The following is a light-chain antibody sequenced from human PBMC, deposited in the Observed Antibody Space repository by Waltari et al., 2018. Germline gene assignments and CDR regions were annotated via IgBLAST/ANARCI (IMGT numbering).Light chain of an antibody. Sequence: EIGLTQSPGTLSLSPGETATLTCRASQSVSSSYLGWYKQKPGQAPRLLIYGASSRATGIPDRFSGSGSGTDFTLTISRLEPEDFAVYYCQQYGSSPPTFGQGTKLEIK. CDR2: GAS. CDR3: QQYGSSPPT. J-gene: IGKJ2*01. V-gene: IGKV3-20*01. CDR1: QSVSSSY.